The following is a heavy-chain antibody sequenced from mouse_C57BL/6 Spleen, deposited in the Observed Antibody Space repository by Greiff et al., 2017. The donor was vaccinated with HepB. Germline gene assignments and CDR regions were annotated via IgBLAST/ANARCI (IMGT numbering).Heavy chain of an antibody. CDR3: ARIGVTTVVDY. V-gene: IGHV1-64*01. Sequence: QVQLKQPGAELVKPGASVKLSCKASGYTFTSYWMHWVKQRPGQGLEWIGMIHPNSGSTNYNEKFKSKATLTVDKASSTAYMQRSSLTSEDSAVYYCARIGVTTVVDYWGQGTTLAVSS. J-gene: IGHJ2*01. CDR2: IHPNSGST. CDR1: GYTFTSYW. D-gene: IGHD1-1*01.